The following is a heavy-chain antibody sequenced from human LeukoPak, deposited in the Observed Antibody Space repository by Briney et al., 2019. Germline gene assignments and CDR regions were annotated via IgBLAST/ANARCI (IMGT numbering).Heavy chain of an antibody. J-gene: IGHJ4*02. CDR2: VWYDGNNK. D-gene: IGHD1-14*01. V-gene: IGHV3-33*07. CDR1: GFTFINYG. CDR3: ARDPDRSGFDF. Sequence: PGGSLRLSCAASGFTFINYGMYWVRQAPGKGLEWVATVWYDGNNKYYADSVGGRFTISRDNSKNMVFLHMNSLRVEDTAIYYCARDPDRSGFDFWGQGTLLTVSS.